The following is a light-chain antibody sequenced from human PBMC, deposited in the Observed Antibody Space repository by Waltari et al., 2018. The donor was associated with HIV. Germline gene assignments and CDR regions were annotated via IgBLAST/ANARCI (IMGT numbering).Light chain of an antibody. V-gene: IGLV1-40*01. Sequence: QSLLTQPPSVSATPGQRLTISCTGNNSNIGAGHGVHWYRQLPGTAPRLLIFANSNRPSGVPDRISGSKSTASASLAITGLQAEDEGYYYCQSSDIRLHGLWVFGGGTKVTVL. CDR3: QSSDIRLHGLWV. CDR1: NSNIGAGHG. CDR2: ANS. J-gene: IGLJ3*02.